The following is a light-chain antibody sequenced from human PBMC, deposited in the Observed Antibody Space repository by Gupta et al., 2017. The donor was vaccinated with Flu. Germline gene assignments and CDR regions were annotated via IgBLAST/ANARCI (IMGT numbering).Light chain of an antibody. CDR2: DGS. Sequence: IVFTQSPATLSSSPWESSSLSCRPSQSVSSYLAWYQQKPGQAPRLLIYDGSNRATGVPARFSGSGSGTEVTLTISSLEPEDFAVYYCQQGNNWPVTFGQGTQLEIK. V-gene: IGKV3-11*01. J-gene: IGKJ5*01. CDR3: QQGNNWPVT. CDR1: QSVSSY.